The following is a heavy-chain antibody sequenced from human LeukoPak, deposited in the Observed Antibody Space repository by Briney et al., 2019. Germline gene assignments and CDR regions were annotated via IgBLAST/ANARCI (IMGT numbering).Heavy chain of an antibody. CDR3: AKNYYYDSSGAFDY. V-gene: IGHV3-33*06. J-gene: IGHJ4*02. CDR2: VWYDGSNI. D-gene: IGHD3-22*01. CDR1: GFTFSTYG. Sequence: GGSLRLSCAASGFTFSTYGMHWVRQAPGKGLEWVAVVWYDGSNIHYVDSVKGRFTISRDNSKSTLYLQMNSLTAEDTAVYYCAKNYYYDSSGAFDYWGQGTLVTVSS.